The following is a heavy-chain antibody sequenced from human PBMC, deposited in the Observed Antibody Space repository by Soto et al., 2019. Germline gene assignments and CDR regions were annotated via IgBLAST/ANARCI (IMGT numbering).Heavy chain of an antibody. CDR3: ARHGDYVSMDV. D-gene: IGHD4-17*01. Sequence: GGSLRLSCVASGFTLSNYWMSWVRQAPRKGLECVANIKQDGSEKYYVDSVKGRFTISRDNAKNSLYLQMNSLRAEDTAVYYCARHGDYVSMDVWGKGTTVTVSS. CDR1: GFTLSNYW. CDR2: IKQDGSEK. V-gene: IGHV3-7*01. J-gene: IGHJ6*03.